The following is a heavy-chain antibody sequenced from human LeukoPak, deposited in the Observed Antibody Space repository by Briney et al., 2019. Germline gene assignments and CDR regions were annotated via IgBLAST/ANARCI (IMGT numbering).Heavy chain of an antibody. CDR3: ARVLNYWYFDL. Sequence: PGGSLRLSCAASGFTVSSNYMSWVRQAPGKGLEWVSVIYSGGSTYYADSVKGRFTISRDNSKNTLYLQMNSLRAEGTAVYYCARVLNYWYFDLWGRGTLVTVSS. J-gene: IGHJ2*01. CDR2: IYSGGST. CDR1: GFTVSSNY. V-gene: IGHV3-53*01.